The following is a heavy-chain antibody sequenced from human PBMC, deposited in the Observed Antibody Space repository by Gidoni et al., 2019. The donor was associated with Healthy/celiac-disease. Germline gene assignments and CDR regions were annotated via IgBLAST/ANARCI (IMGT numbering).Heavy chain of an antibody. Sequence: LRLSCAASGFTFRSYAMSWVRQAPGKGLEWVSAISGSGGSTYYADSVKGRFTISRDNSKNTLYLQMNSLRAEDTAVYYCAKVGRITMIVPFAWFDPWGQGTLVTVSS. D-gene: IGHD3-22*01. V-gene: IGHV3-23*01. CDR2: ISGSGGST. CDR1: GFTFRSYA. CDR3: AKVGRITMIVPFAWFDP. J-gene: IGHJ5*02.